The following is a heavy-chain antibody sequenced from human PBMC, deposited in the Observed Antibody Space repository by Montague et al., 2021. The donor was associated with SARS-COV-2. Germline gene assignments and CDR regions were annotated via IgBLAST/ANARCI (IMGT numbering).Heavy chain of an antibody. J-gene: IGHJ6*02. Sequence: SETLSLTCAVHGGSFSDYYWSWIRQPPGKGLEWIGYIYYSGSTNYNPSLKSRVTISVDTSKNQFSLKLSSVTAADTAVHYCARGVSYYDFWSGYDYGMDVWGQGTTVTVSS. CDR3: ARGVSYYDFWSGYDYGMDV. D-gene: IGHD3-3*01. V-gene: IGHV4-59*01. CDR1: GGSFSDYY. CDR2: IYYSGST.